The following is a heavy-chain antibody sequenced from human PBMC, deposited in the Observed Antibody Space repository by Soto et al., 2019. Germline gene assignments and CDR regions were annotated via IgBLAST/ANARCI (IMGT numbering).Heavy chain of an antibody. CDR1: GFTFSSYG. CDR3: AKDETTNNCHYYYGMDV. CDR2: ISNDGRNK. J-gene: IGHJ6*02. Sequence: QVQLVESGGGVVQPGRSLRLSCAASGFTFSSYGMYWVRQAPGKGLEWVAVISNDGRNKYYVDSVKGRFTISRDNSKNTLYLRMNRLRVEDTAMYYGAKDETTNNCHYYYGMDVWGQGTTVTVSS. D-gene: IGHD1-26*01. V-gene: IGHV3-30*18.